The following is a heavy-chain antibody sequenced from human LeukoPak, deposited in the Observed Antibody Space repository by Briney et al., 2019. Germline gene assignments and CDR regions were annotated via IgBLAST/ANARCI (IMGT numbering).Heavy chain of an antibody. Sequence: GASVKVSCKASGYTFTSYPMHWVRQAPGQRLEWMGWINAGSGDTKYSQDFQGRVTITRDTSASTAYMELSSLRSEDMAVYYCARQNPMTDFDYWGQGTLVTVSS. CDR2: INAGSGDT. D-gene: IGHD2-21*02. V-gene: IGHV1-3*03. CDR3: ARQNPMTDFDY. J-gene: IGHJ4*02. CDR1: GYTFTSYP.